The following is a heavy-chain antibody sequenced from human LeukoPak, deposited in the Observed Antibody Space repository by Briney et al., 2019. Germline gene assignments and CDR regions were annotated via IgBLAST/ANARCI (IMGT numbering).Heavy chain of an antibody. Sequence: ASVKVSCKDSGYTFTGYYMHWVRQTPGQGLEWMGWINPNSGGTNYAQKFQGRVTMTRDTSISTAYMELSRLRSDDTAVYYCARRTGTTGGDWFDPWGQGTLVIVSS. CDR3: ARRTGTTGGDWFDP. CDR2: INPNSGGT. J-gene: IGHJ5*02. D-gene: IGHD1-1*01. CDR1: GYTFTGYY. V-gene: IGHV1-2*02.